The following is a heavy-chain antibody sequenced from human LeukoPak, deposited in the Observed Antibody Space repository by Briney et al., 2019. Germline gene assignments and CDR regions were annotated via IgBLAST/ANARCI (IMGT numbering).Heavy chain of an antibody. CDR2: MNPNSGNT. Sequence: ASVKVSCKASGYTFTSYDINWVRQATGQGLEWMGWMNPNSGNTGYAQKFQGRVTMTRNTSISTAYMELSSLRAEDTAVYYCVRDFMYNTACTGCWGQGTLVTVSS. J-gene: IGHJ4*02. V-gene: IGHV1-8*01. CDR1: GYTFTSYD. CDR3: VRDFMYNTACTGC. D-gene: IGHD5-18*01.